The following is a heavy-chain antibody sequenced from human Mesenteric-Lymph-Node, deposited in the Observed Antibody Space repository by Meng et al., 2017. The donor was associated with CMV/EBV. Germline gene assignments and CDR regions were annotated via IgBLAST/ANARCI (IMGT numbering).Heavy chain of an antibody. CDR2: VYYTEST. Sequence: SETLSLTCTVSGDSISTNNYYWAWIRQPPGKGLEWIANVYYTESTYYNPSLRSRVTISIDTSNNQFSLKLSSVTAADTAVYFCARQEIYNSGSFDYWGQGTLVTVSS. D-gene: IGHD1-1*01. CDR3: ARQEIYNSGSFDY. J-gene: IGHJ4*02. CDR1: GDSISTNNYY. V-gene: IGHV4-39*01.